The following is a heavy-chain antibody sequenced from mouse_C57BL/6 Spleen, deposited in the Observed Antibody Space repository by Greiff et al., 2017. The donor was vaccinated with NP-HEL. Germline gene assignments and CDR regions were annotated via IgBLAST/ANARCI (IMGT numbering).Heavy chain of an antibody. CDR2: IDPETGGT. CDR1: GYTFTDYE. D-gene: IGHD2-1*01. CDR3: TRYRNYDAMDY. J-gene: IGHJ4*01. Sequence: VQLQQPGAELVRPGASVTLSCKASGYTFTDYEMHWVKQTPVHGLEWIGAIDPETGGTAYNQKFKGKAILTADKSSSTAYMELRSLTSEDSAVYYCTRYRNYDAMDYWGQGTSVTVSS. V-gene: IGHV1-15*01.